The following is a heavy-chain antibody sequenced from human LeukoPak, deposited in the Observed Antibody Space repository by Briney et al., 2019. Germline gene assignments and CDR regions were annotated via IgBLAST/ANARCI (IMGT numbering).Heavy chain of an antibody. CDR3: ARGRATVTTLSGMDV. CDR2: INPNTGGT. J-gene: IGHJ6*02. CDR1: GYTFIGYY. Sequence: ASVKVSCKASGYTFIGYYMHWVRQAPGQGLEWMGWINPNTGGTNYARKFQGWVTMTRDTSISTAYMELSRLRSDGTAVYYCARGRATVTTLSGMDVWGQGTTVTVSS. V-gene: IGHV1-2*04. D-gene: IGHD4-17*01.